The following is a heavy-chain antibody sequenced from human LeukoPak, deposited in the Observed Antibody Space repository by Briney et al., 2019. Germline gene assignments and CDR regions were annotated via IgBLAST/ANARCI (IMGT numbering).Heavy chain of an antibody. Sequence: GGSQRLSCTPSGFSSCFHHTVRPRQAPGKGLEWVSGISNGGGGNTYYAYSVKGPFTISRADWKTTLYLQMNSLRAEDTAMYYCARHTHNWGLTGWGQRALVTVSS. CDR2: ISNGGGGNT. CDR1: GFSSCFHH. V-gene: IGHV3-53*01. CDR3: ARHTHNWGLTG. D-gene: IGHD1-1*01. J-gene: IGHJ4*02.